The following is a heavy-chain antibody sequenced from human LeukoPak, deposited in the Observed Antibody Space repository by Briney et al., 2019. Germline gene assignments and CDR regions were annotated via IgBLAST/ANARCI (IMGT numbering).Heavy chain of an antibody. D-gene: IGHD4-23*01. Sequence: GGSLRLSCAASGFTFSNAWMSWVRQAPGKGLEWVSSISSSTTYIYYADSVKGRFTISRDNAKDSLYLQMNSLRAEDTAVYYCARGEPGFGGLPTVLDNWGQGTLVTVSS. V-gene: IGHV3-21*01. CDR2: ISSSTTYI. J-gene: IGHJ4*02. CDR1: GFTFSNAW. CDR3: ARGEPGFGGLPTVLDN.